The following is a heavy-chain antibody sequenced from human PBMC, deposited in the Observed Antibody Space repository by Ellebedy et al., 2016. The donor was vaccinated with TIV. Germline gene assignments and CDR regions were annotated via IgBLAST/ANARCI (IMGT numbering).Heavy chain of an antibody. CDR3: ARGDSGYYDY. D-gene: IGHD3-22*01. CDR2: ISFDGSKT. CDR1: GLTFSSHG. J-gene: IGHJ4*02. V-gene: IGHV3-30-3*01. Sequence: GGSLRPSXAAPGLTFSSHGMHWVRQTPGKGLEWLAVISFDGSKTYYADSVKGRFTISRGNSQSTLYLQLNSLTVEDTAVYHCARGDSGYYDYWGQGTLVTVSS.